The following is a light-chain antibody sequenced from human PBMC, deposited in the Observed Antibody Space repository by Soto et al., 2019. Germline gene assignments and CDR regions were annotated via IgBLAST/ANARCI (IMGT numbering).Light chain of an antibody. J-gene: IGKJ2*01. CDR1: QSFSSW. CDR2: KAS. CDR3: QQYNSYPYT. V-gene: IGKV1-5*03. Sequence: DIQMTQSPSTLSASVGDRVTITCRASQSFSSWLAWYQQKPGKAPKLLIYKASSLESGVPSRFSGSGSGTEFTLTISSLQPDDFTSYYCQQYNSYPYTFGQGTKLEI.